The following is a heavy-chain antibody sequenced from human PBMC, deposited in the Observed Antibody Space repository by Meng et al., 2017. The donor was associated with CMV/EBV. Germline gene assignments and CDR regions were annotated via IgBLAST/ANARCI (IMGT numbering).Heavy chain of an antibody. CDR1: GGSCSGCGYS. J-gene: IGHJ4*02. CDR3: ARDPPLAPGAAPGYYFDY. Sequence: LERADPRPGLVQSAVALSLPCSVAGGSCSGCGYSCGWNRQPPGKGVEWIGRMYYSGSTSYNPSPKSRVTISVSTSKNQFSLKLSSVTAADTAVYYCARDPPLAPGAAPGYYFDYWGQGTLVTVSS. CDR2: MYYSGST. V-gene: IGHV4-39*07. D-gene: IGHD2-15*01.